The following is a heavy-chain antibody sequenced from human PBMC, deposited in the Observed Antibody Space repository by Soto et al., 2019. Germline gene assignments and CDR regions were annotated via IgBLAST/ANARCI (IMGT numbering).Heavy chain of an antibody. CDR3: AHAYGGRSLS. CDR2: IYWDDSK. J-gene: IGHJ5*02. D-gene: IGHD1-26*01. Sequence: QITLKESGPTLVKPTQTLTLTCTFSGFSLPTDRVGVGWIRQPPGKALEWLAVIYWDDSKTYRPSLKSRPTIXKDASKNQVALTMTDMDPVDTATYYCAHAYGGRSLSWGQGTLVTVSS. CDR1: GFSLPTDRVG. V-gene: IGHV2-5*02.